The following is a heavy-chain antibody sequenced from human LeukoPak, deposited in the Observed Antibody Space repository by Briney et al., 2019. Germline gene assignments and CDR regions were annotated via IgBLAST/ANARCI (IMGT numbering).Heavy chain of an antibody. D-gene: IGHD4-23*01. Sequence: ASVKVSCKASGYTFTSYDINWVRQATGQGLEWMRWMNPNSGNTGYAQKFQGRVTMTRNTSISTAYMELSSLRSEDTAVYYCARGRRWSNNWFDPWGQGTLVTVSS. CDR2: MNPNSGNT. CDR3: ARGRRWSNNWFDP. J-gene: IGHJ5*02. CDR1: GYTFTSYD. V-gene: IGHV1-8*01.